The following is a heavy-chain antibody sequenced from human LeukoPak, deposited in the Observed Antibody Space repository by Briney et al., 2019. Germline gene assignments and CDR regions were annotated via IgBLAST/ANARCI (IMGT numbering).Heavy chain of an antibody. V-gene: IGHV3-66*01. Sequence: PGGSLRLSCAASGFTVSSNYMSWVRQAPGKGLEWVSVIYSGGCTYYADSVKGRFTISRDNSKNTLYLQMNSLRAEDTAVYYCARDGGPLRFLEWSSGSYGMDVWGQGTTVTVSS. CDR3: ARDGGPLRFLEWSSGSYGMDV. CDR2: IYSGGCT. D-gene: IGHD3-3*01. J-gene: IGHJ6*02. CDR1: GFTVSSNY.